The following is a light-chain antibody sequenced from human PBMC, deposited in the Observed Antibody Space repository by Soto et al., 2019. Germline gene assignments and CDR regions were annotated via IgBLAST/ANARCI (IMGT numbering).Light chain of an antibody. V-gene: IGLV6-57*04. J-gene: IGLJ2*01. CDR1: SGSIASNY. CDR3: QSFDISNVV. CDR2: EDS. Sequence: NFMLTQPHSVSESPGKPVTISCTRSSGSIASNYVQWYQQRPGSAPTPVIYEDSQRPSGVPDRFSGSIDSSSNSASLTISRLKTEDEADYYCQSFDISNVVFGGGTQLTVL.